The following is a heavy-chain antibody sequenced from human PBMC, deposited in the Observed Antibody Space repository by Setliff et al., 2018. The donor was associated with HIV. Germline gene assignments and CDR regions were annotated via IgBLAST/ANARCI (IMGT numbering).Heavy chain of an antibody. CDR2: LSPIRSIA. J-gene: IGHJ4*02. CDR3: ARDPSGHSYGYYFDL. CDR1: GYTFINYD. Sequence: SVKVSCKASGYTFINYDINWVRQATGQGLEWVGGLSPIRSIADYAQKFQGRVTITADKSRSTAYMELSSLTSEDTAVYYCARDPSGHSYGYYFDLWGQGTLVTVSS. V-gene: IGHV1-69*10. D-gene: IGHD5-18*01.